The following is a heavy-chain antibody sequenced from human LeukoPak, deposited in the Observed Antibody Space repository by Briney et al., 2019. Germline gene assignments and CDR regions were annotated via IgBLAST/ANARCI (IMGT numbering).Heavy chain of an antibody. CDR3: ARENYYDSSGYYGYYFDY. V-gene: IGHV3-30*04. D-gene: IGHD3-22*01. CDR1: GFTFSSYA. CDR2: ISYDGSNK. Sequence: QPGGALRLSCAASGFTFSSYAMHWVRQAPGKGLEWVAVISYDGSNKYYADFVKGRFPISRDNSKNTLYLQMNSLTAEDTAVYYCARENYYDSSGYYGYYFDYWGQGTLVTVSS. J-gene: IGHJ4*02.